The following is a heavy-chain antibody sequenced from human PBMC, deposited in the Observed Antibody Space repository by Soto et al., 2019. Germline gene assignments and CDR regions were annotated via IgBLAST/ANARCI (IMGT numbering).Heavy chain of an antibody. CDR3: VSPYNFYFMDV. V-gene: IGHV4-39*02. D-gene: IGHD3-16*01. CDR2: VSHRGST. Sequence: ETLSLTCTVSGCSISSSSFYWGWVRQPPGKGLEWIGSVSHRGSTYYNPSLTSRVTISVDTSKNHFSLKLNSVTAADTAVYYCVSPYNFYFMDVWGKGTPVTVSS. CDR1: GCSISSSSFY. J-gene: IGHJ6*03.